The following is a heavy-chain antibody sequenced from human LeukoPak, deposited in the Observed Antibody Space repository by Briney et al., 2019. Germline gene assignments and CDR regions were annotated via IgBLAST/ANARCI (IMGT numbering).Heavy chain of an antibody. Sequence: PGESLKISCKGSGYSFTSYWIGWVRQMPGKGLEWMGIIYPGDSDTRYSPSFQGQVTISADKSISTAYLQWSSLKASDTAMYYCARTYYYGSGSYRGLDAFDIWGQGTMVTVSS. J-gene: IGHJ3*02. CDR2: IYPGDSDT. CDR3: ARTYYYGSGSYRGLDAFDI. D-gene: IGHD3-10*01. CDR1: GYSFTSYW. V-gene: IGHV5-51*01.